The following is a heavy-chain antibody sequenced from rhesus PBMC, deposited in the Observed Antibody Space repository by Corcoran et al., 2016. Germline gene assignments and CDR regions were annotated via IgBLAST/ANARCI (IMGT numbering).Heavy chain of an antibody. D-gene: IGHD3-3*01. CDR2: ISFCGTS. V-gene: IGHV4-122*02. Sequence: QVQLQESGPGLVKPSETLSLTCTVSGYSISSGYYWGWIRQPPGKGLEWIGYISFCGTSYYTPSFKSRVTISIDTSKNQFSLRLSSVTAADTAVYYCARSWLLLANPFDHWGQGVLVTVSS. J-gene: IGHJ4*01. CDR1: GYSISSGYY. CDR3: ARSWLLLANPFDH.